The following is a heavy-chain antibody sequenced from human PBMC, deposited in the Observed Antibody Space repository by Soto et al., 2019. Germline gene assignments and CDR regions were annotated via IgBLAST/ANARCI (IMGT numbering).Heavy chain of an antibody. V-gene: IGHV4-34*01. CDR1: GGSFSGYY. J-gene: IGHJ4*02. CDR3: ATRTDSGFSDY. CDR2: INHSGST. D-gene: IGHD3-22*01. Sequence: KPSETLSLTCTVYGGSFSGYYWSWIRQPPGKGLEWIGEINHSGSTNYNPSLKSRVTISVDTSKNQFSLKLSSVTAADTAVYYCATRTDSGFSDYWGQGTLVTVSS.